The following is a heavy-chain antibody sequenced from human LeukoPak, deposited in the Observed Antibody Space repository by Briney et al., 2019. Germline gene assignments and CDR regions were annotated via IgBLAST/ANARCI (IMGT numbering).Heavy chain of an antibody. Sequence: PGGSLRLSCAASGFTFSSYAMSWVRQAPGKGLEWVSRISGSGGSTYYADSVKGRFTISRDNSKNTLYLQMNSLRAEDTAVYYCAKQLTTRWYYYYGMDVWGQGTTVTVSS. V-gene: IGHV3-23*01. D-gene: IGHD4-11*01. CDR1: GFTFSSYA. CDR2: ISGSGGST. CDR3: AKQLTTRWYYYYGMDV. J-gene: IGHJ6*02.